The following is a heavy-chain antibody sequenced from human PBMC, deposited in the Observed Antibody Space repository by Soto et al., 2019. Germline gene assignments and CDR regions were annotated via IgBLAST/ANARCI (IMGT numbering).Heavy chain of an antibody. CDR3: AREFCSGGNCYTYYFDP. CDR2: ITGRGDST. Sequence: GGSLRLSCAASGFPFSDHAMHWVRQTPGKGLEWVSAITGRGDSTYYADSVKGRFTISRDNAKSTLFLQMNSLRDEDTAVYYCAREFCSGGNCYTYYFDPWGQGIPVTVSS. J-gene: IGHJ5*02. D-gene: IGHD2-15*01. V-gene: IGHV3-23*01. CDR1: GFPFSDHA.